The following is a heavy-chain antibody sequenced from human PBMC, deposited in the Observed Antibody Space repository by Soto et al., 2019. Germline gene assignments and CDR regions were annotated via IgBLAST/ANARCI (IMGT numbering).Heavy chain of an antibody. CDR3: ARDFWYYDFWSGYYSARCDF. J-gene: IGHJ4*02. D-gene: IGHD3-3*01. CDR1: GGTFSSYS. V-gene: IGHV1-69*13. CDR2: FIPIFGTA. Sequence: GASVKVSCKASGGTFSSYSISWVRQAPGQGLEWMGGFIPIFGTADYAQKFQGRVTITADESTSTAYMELSSLRSEDTAVYYCARDFWYYDFWSGYYSARCDFWGQGTLVTVSS.